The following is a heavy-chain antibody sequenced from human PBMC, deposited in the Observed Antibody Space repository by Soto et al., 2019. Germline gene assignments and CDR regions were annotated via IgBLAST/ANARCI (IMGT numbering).Heavy chain of an antibody. CDR2: IYWDDDK. Sequence: GSGPTLVNPNQTLTLTCTFSGFSIMTSGGGVGWIRYPPGKALEWLALIYWDDDKRYSPSLKSRLTITKDTSKNRVVLTMTNMDPVDTATYYFAHENYDFWSGRDYYYIDVWGKGTTVTVSS. V-gene: IGHV2-5*02. D-gene: IGHD3-3*01. CDR3: AHENYDFWSGRDYYYIDV. CDR1: GFSIMTSGGG. J-gene: IGHJ6*03.